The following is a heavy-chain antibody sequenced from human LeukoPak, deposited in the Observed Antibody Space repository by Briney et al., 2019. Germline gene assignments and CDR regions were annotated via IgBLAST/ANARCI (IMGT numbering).Heavy chain of an antibody. CDR2: IKQDGSEK. J-gene: IGHJ4*02. CDR3: ARAAGGLHDY. D-gene: IGHD6-13*01. Sequence: GSLRLSCAASGFTLSSYWMSWVRQAPGKGLEGVANIKQDGSEKYYVDSVKGRFTISRDNAKNSLYLQMNSLRAEDTAVYYCARAAGGLHDYWGQGTLVTVSS. CDR1: GFTLSSYW. V-gene: IGHV3-7*01.